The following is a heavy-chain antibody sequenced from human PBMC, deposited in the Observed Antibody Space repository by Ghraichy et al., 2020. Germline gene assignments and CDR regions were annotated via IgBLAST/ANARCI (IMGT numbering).Heavy chain of an antibody. CDR1: GFTFSSYA. V-gene: IGHV3-23*01. CDR3: AKEGCCPPRRAFDI. CDR2: ISGSGGST. J-gene: IGHJ3*02. Sequence: LSLTCAASGFTFSSYAMSWVRQAPGKGLEWVSAISGSGGSTYYADSVKGRFTISRDNSKNTLYLQMNSLRAEDTAVYYCAKEGCCPPRRAFDIWGQGTMVTVSS. D-gene: IGHD2-15*01.